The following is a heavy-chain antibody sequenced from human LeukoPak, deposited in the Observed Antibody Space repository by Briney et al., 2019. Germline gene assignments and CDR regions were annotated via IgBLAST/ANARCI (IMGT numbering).Heavy chain of an antibody. CDR1: GDSISSGSYY. CDR3: ARGGRFFDWPFDY. V-gene: IGHV4-61*09. J-gene: IGHJ4*02. CDR2: IYASGNT. D-gene: IGHD3-9*01. Sequence: SKTLSLTCTVSGDSISSGSYYWSWIRQSAGKGLEWIGHIYASGNTRYNPSLKSRVTISVDTSKNQLSLQLSSVTAADTAVYYCARGGRFFDWPFDYWGQGTLVTVSS.